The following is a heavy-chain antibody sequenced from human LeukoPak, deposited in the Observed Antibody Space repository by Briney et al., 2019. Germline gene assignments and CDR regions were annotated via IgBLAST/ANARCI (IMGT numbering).Heavy chain of an antibody. D-gene: IGHD6-13*01. V-gene: IGHV4-4*07. J-gene: IGHJ5*02. CDR2: IYTSGST. Sequence: SETLSLTCTVSGGSISSYYWSWIRQPAGKGLEWIGRIYTSGSTNYNPSLKSRVTMSVDTSKNQFSLNLSSVTAADTAVYYCARDLGGYSSRSYNWFDPWGQGTLVTVSS. CDR3: ARDLGGYSSRSYNWFDP. CDR1: GGSISSYY.